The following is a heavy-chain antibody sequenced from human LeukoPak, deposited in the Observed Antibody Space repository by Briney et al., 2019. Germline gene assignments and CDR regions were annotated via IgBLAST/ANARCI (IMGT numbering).Heavy chain of an antibody. V-gene: IGHV3-23*01. CDR2: ISGSGGTT. Sequence: GGSLRLSCAASGFTFSSYAMSWVRQAPGKGLEWVSGISGSGGTTLHADSVKGRFTISRDNSKNTLYLQMNSLKTEDTAVYYCTTDVDCWGQGTLVTVSS. CDR3: TTDVDC. J-gene: IGHJ4*02. CDR1: GFTFSSYA.